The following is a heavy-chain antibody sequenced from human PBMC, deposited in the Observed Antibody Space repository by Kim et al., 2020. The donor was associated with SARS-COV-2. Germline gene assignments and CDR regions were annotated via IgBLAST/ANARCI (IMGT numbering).Heavy chain of an antibody. CDR3: ARVDFDSSGYPRSRRGADY. Sequence: SETLSLTCAVSGGSISSSKWWNWVRQPPGKGLEWIGEIFDSGTTNYNPSLKSRVTISVDMSKNQFSLRLSSVTAADTAVYYCARVDFDSSGYPRSRRGADYWGQGTLVTVSS. CDR2: IFDSGTT. V-gene: IGHV4-4*02. D-gene: IGHD3-22*01. J-gene: IGHJ4*02. CDR1: GGSISSSKW.